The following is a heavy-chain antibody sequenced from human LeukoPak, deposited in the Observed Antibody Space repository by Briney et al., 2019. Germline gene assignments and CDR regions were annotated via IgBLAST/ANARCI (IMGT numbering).Heavy chain of an antibody. D-gene: IGHD4-17*01. V-gene: IGHV1-46*01. Sequence: DSVKLSCQASGYTFTSYYMHWVRHAPRQGREWMGIINPSGGSTSYAQKFQGRVTMTRDTSTSTVYMELSSLRSEDTAVYYCEANGDYGDHFFDYWGQGTLVTVSS. CDR2: INPSGGST. CDR1: GYTFTSYY. CDR3: EANGDYGDHFFDY. J-gene: IGHJ4*02.